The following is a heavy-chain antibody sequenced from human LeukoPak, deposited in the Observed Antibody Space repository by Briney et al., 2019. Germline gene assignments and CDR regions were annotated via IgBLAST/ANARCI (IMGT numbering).Heavy chain of an antibody. CDR2: ISGSSIYI. CDR3: ARDPPYYDSSGYYYDY. V-gene: IGHV3-21*01. J-gene: IGHJ4*02. Sequence: GGSLRLSCEASGFTFSSISMNWVRQAPGKGLEWVSSISGSSIYIYYADSVKGRFTISRDNAKNSLYLQMNSLRTEDTAVYYCARDPPYYDSSGYYYDYWGQGALVTVSS. D-gene: IGHD3-22*01. CDR1: GFTFSSIS.